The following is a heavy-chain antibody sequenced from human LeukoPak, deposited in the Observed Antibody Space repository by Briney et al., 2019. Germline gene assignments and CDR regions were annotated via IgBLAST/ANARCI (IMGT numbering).Heavy chain of an antibody. Sequence: PGGSLRLSCVASGFTFSNYEMNWVRQAPGKGLKWVSHISSSGRTIYYSDSVKGRFTISRDNAKNSLFLRMNSLRAEDTAVYYCARVRYGDYWGQGTLVTVSS. CDR1: GFTFSNYE. CDR2: ISSSGRTI. V-gene: IGHV3-48*03. D-gene: IGHD3-9*01. CDR3: ARVRYGDY. J-gene: IGHJ4*02.